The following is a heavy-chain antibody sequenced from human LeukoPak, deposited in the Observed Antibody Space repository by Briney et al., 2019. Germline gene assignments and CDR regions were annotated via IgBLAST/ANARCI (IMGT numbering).Heavy chain of an antibody. D-gene: IGHD4-23*01. CDR3: ARYEVTQDVGFDY. Sequence: PGGSLRLSCAASGFIFSSYGMHWVRQAPGKGLEWVAFIRYDGSNKYYADSVKGRFTISRDNSKNTLYLQMNSLRAEDTAVYYCARYEVTQDVGFDYWGQGTLVTVSS. J-gene: IGHJ4*02. CDR1: GFIFSSYG. V-gene: IGHV3-30*02. CDR2: IRYDGSNK.